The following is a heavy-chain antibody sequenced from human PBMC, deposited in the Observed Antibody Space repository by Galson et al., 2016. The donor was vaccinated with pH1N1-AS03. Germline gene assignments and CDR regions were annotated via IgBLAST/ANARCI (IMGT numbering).Heavy chain of an antibody. CDR1: GYTFTGYY. D-gene: IGHD1-26*01. J-gene: IGHJ6*02. CDR3: ARDPRGPCSSATCATTYYFGMDV. CDR2: INPNSGGT. V-gene: IGHV1-2*04. Sequence: SVKVSCKASGYTFTGYYIQWVRQAPGQGLEWMGWINPNSGGTNYAQEFQAWVTMTGDTSISTAYMELYGLKSDDTAVYYCARDPRGPCSSATCATTYYFGMDVWGQGTTVIVSS.